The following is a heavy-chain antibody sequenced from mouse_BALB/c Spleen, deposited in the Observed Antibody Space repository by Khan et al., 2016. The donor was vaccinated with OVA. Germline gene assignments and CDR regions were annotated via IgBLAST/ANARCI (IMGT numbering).Heavy chain of an antibody. J-gene: IGHJ2*01. V-gene: IGHV3-2*02. Sequence: EVQLQESGPGLVKPSQSLSLTCTVTGYSITSDYAWNWIRQFPGNKLEWMGYISYSGNTSYNPSLKSRISTTRDTSKNQCFLQLNSVTTEDTATYFCARGRGYWGPGTTVTVSS. CDR2: ISYSGNT. CDR1: GYSITSDYA. CDR3: ARGRGY.